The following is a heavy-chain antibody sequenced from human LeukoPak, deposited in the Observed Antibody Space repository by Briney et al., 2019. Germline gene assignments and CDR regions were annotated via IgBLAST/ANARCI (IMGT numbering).Heavy chain of an antibody. D-gene: IGHD2-21*02. CDR3: ARMTVAGSLFDY. J-gene: IGHJ4*02. V-gene: IGHV3-20*04. CDR2: INWNGGST. CDR1: GFTFDDYG. Sequence: GGSPRLSCAASGFTFDDYGMSWVRQAPGKGLEWVSGINWNGGSTGYADSVKGRFTISRDNAKNSLYLQMNSLRAEDTALYYCARMTVAGSLFDYWGQGTLVTVSS.